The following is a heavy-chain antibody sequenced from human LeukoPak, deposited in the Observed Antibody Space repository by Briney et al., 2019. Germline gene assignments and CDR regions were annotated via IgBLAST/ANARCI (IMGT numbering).Heavy chain of an antibody. Sequence: SQTLSLICTVSGGSISSGGYYWRWIRQHPGRGPEWIGNTHYSGGTYGNPSLKSRATMSVDTSKNQFSLRLTSVTAADTAVYYCARDQGGYGSFDNWGQGTLVTVSS. CDR2: THYSGGT. CDR3: ARDQGGYGSFDN. J-gene: IGHJ4*02. D-gene: IGHD5-12*01. V-gene: IGHV4-31*03. CDR1: GGSISSGGYY.